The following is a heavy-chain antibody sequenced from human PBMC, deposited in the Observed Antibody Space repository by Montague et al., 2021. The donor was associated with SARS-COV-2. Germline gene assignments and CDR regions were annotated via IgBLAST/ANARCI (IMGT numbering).Heavy chain of an antibody. Sequence: PALVKPTQTLTLTCTFSGFSLSTSGVGVGWIRQPPGKALGWLALIYWDDDKRYSPSLKTRLTITKDTSKNQVVLTMTNMDPVDTGTYYCAHRLARHYGINAHLWCPFDXWGQGTLVTVSS. J-gene: IGHJ4*02. CDR1: GFSLSTSGVG. V-gene: IGHV2-5*02. CDR3: AHRLARHYGINAHLWCPFDX. CDR2: IYWDDDK. D-gene: IGHD3-10*01.